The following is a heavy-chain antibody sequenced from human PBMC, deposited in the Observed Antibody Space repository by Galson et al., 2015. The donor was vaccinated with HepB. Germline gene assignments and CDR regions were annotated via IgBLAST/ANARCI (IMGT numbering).Heavy chain of an antibody. V-gene: IGHV1-18*01. CDR2: ISAYNGNT. CDR1: GYTFTSYG. J-gene: IGHJ4*02. CDR3: ARACVGYSSSWPYGGDY. D-gene: IGHD6-13*01. Sequence: SVKVSCKASGYTFTSYGISWVRQAPGQGLEWMGWISAYNGNTNYAQKLQGRVTMTTDTSTSTAYMELRSLRSDDTAVYYCARACVGYSSSWPYGGDYWGQGTLVTVSS.